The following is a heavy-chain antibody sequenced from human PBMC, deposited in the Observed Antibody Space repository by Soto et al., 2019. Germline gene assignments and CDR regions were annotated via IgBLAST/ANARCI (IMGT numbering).Heavy chain of an antibody. Sequence: QVQLQESGPGLVKLSQTLSLTCTVSGASISSGGYYWSWIRQHPGKGLAWIGYMYYSGTTYYNPSIKSRVTMSLDTCKNQFSLKPSCVTGAATAVYYCARFGYCSNTDCGPVGPWGQGILATVSS. V-gene: IGHV4-31*03. D-gene: IGHD2-2*01. J-gene: IGHJ5*02. CDR3: ARFGYCSNTDCGPVGP. CDR1: GASISSGGYY. CDR2: MYYSGTT.